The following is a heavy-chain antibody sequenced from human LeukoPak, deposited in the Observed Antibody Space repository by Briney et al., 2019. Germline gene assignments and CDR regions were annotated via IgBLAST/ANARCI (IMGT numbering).Heavy chain of an antibody. Sequence: PSETLSLTCSVSGYPISSGFYWGWIRQPPGKDLEWIGSIHQSGYTYYNASLMSRVTISVDTSKNQFSLNLRSVAAADTAVYYCARDPRFSPFDNWGQGTLVTVSS. CDR3: ARDPRFSPFDN. CDR2: IHQSGYT. V-gene: IGHV4-38-2*02. CDR1: GYPISSGFY. J-gene: IGHJ4*02.